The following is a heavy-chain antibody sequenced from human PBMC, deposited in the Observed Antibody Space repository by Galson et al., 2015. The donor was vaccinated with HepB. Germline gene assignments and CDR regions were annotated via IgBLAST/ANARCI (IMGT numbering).Heavy chain of an antibody. D-gene: IGHD2-15*01. Sequence: SVKVSCKVSGYTLTELSMHWVRQAPGKGLEWMGGFDPEDGETIYAQKFQGRVTMTEDTSTDTAYMELSSLRSEDTAVYYCATRGSNCSGGSCYIFYYYYGMDVWGQGTTVTVSS. CDR2: FDPEDGET. CDR1: GYTLTELS. J-gene: IGHJ6*02. V-gene: IGHV1-24*01. CDR3: ATRGSNCSGGSCYIFYYYYGMDV.